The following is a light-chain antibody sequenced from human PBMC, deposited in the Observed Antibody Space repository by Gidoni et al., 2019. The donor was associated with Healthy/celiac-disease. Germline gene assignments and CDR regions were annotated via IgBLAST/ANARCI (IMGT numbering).Light chain of an antibody. J-gene: IGLJ3*02. V-gene: IGLV1-40*01. CDR1: SSNIGAGYD. CDR2: GNS. Sequence: VTISCTGSSSNIGAGYDVHWYQQLPGTAPKLLIYGNSNRPSGVPDRFSGSKSGTSASLAITGLQAEDEADYYCQSYDSSLSAWVFGGGTKLTVL. CDR3: QSYDSSLSAWV.